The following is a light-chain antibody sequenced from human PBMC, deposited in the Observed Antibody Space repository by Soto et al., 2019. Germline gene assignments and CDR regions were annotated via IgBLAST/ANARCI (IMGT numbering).Light chain of an antibody. CDR3: QQYGSLSSVT. CDR2: GAS. CDR1: QSVSSSY. Sequence: EIVVTQSPGTLSLSPGERATLSCRASQSVSSSYLAWYQQKPGQAPRLLIYGASSRATGIPDRFSGSGSGTDFTLTISRLEPEDFAVYYRQQYGSLSSVTFGQGTKV. V-gene: IGKV3-20*01. J-gene: IGKJ1*01.